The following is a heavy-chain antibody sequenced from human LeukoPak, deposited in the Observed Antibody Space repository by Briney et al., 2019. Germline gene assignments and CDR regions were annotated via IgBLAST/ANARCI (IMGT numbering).Heavy chain of an antibody. D-gene: IGHD1-26*01. J-gene: IGHJ5*02. Sequence: SVRVSCKASGGTFSGYAISWVRQAPGQGLEWMGRIIPIFGIANSAQTFQGRVTITGDKSTSTAYMELSSPKSEDTAVYYCATYSGSYWGGNCFDPWGQGTLVTVSS. V-gene: IGHV1-69*10. CDR1: GGTFSGYA. CDR3: ATYSGSYWGGNCFDP. CDR2: IIPIFGIA.